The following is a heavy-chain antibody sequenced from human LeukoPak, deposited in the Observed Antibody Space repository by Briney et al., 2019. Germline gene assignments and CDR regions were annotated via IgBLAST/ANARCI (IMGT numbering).Heavy chain of an antibody. Sequence: GPSLRLSCAASGFTFDDYAMHWVRHAPGKGMGWVSLISWDGGSTYYAESVKGRFTSSRDNSKNYLYLQMNSLRAEDTALYYCEKEGYCSSTRCSGGDYFYYWGQGTLVTVSS. CDR3: EKEGYCSSTRCSGGDYFYY. CDR1: GFTFDDYA. D-gene: IGHD2-2*01. CDR2: ISWDGGST. J-gene: IGHJ4*02. V-gene: IGHV3-43D*04.